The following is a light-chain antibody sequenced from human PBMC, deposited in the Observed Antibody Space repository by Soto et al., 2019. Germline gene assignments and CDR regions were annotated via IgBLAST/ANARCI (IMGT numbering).Light chain of an antibody. CDR1: QSVGTF. CDR3: QHFDSSPLIT. Sequence: EIVLTQSPVSLSLSPRERAPLSCWASQSVGTFLAWYQQKPGQAPRLLIYDTSIRATGIPARFSGSGSGTDFTLTISRLEPEDFAIYYCQHFDSSPLITFGQGTRLEIK. J-gene: IGKJ5*01. CDR2: DTS. V-gene: IGKV3-11*01.